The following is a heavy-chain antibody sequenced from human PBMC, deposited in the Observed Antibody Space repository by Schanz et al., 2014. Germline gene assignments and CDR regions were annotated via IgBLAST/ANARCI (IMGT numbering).Heavy chain of an antibody. V-gene: IGHV1-2*06. CDR2: ISPSSCGT. CDR1: GHTFTNHY. J-gene: IGHJ5*02. CDR3: ARESVSRTRLFAP. Sequence: QVQLIQSGPEVKKPGASVKVSCKASGHTFTNHYLHWVRQAPGQGLEWMGRISPSSCGTNYAQNFQRRVTMTKDPSINTVYMELSTLTSDDTAVYYCARESVSRTRLFAPWGQGTLVTVSS. D-gene: IGHD3-3*01.